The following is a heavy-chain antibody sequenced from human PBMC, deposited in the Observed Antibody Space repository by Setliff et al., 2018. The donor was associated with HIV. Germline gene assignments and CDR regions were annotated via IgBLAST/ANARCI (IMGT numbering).Heavy chain of an antibody. V-gene: IGHV4-61*02. J-gene: IGHJ5*02. CDR1: GDSINSSSYH. CDR2: IYISGSA. Sequence: SETLSLTCTVSGDSINSSSYHWNWIRQPAGKGLEWIGRIYISGSANYNPSLKSRVTISVDTSKNQFSLKLSSVTAADTAVYYCARGRTQWPNYNYFDPWGLGTLVTVSS. CDR3: ARGRTQWPNYNYFDP. D-gene: IGHD6-19*01.